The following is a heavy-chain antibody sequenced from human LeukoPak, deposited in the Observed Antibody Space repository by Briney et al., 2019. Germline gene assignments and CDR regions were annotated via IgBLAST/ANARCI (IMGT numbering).Heavy chain of an antibody. D-gene: IGHD2-8*01. V-gene: IGHV4-39*01. CDR1: GGSISSSSYY. J-gene: IGHJ4*02. CDR2: IYYSGST. CDR3: ARRGTPYCTSGVCYSYFDY. Sequence: SETLSLTCTVSGGSISSSSYYWGWIRQPPGKGPEWIGSIYYSGSTYYNPSLKSRVTISVDTSKNQFSLKLSSVTAADTAMYYCARRGTPYCTSGVCYSYFDYWGQGTLVTVSS.